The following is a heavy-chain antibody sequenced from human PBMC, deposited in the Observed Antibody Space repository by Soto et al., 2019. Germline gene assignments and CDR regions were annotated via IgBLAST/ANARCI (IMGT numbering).Heavy chain of an antibody. CDR2: IIPIFGTA. J-gene: IGHJ4*02. CDR1: GGTLSSYA. D-gene: IGHD2-15*01. CDR3: ARKGPLGGKLDYFDY. Sequence: GASVKVSCKASGGTLSSYAISWVRQAPGQGLEWMGGIIPIFGTANYAQKFQGRVTITADESTSTAYMELSSLRSEDTAVYYCARKGPLGGKLDYFDYWGQGTLVTVSS. V-gene: IGHV1-69*13.